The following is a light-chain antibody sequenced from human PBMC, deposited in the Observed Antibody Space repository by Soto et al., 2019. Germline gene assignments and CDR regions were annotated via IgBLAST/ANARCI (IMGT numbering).Light chain of an antibody. CDR3: MQALQTPRT. Sequence: EIVMTQSPLSLTVTPGEPASISCKSSQSLQHNNGNTLLDWYMQKPGQSPQLLIYLASRRAPGAPDRVSGSGSGTDFTLRISTVEADDAAIYYCMQALQTPRTFGQGTMLEI. CDR1: QSLQHNNGNTL. CDR2: LAS. V-gene: IGKV2-28*01. J-gene: IGKJ1*01.